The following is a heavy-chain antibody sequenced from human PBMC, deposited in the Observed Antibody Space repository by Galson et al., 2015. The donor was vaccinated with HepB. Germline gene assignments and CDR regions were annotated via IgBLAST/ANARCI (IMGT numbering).Heavy chain of an antibody. CDR1: GYTFTSYG. V-gene: IGHV1-18*04. CDR3: ARVDHYGSGSYGGTVDY. J-gene: IGHJ4*02. Sequence: SVKVSCKASGYTFTSYGISWVRQAPGQGLEWMGWISAYNGNTNYAQKLQGRVTMTTDTSTSTAYMGLRSLRSDDTAVYYCARVDHYGSGSYGGTVDYWGQGTLVTVSS. CDR2: ISAYNGNT. D-gene: IGHD3-10*01.